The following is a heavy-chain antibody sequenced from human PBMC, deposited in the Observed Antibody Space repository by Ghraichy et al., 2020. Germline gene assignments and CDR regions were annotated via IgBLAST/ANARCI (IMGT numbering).Heavy chain of an antibody. V-gene: IGHV3-30*02. CDR2: IRYDGSNK. Sequence: GSLRLSCAASGFTFSSYGMHWVRQAPGKGLEWVAFIRYDGSNKYYADSVKGRFTISRDNSKNTLYLQMNSLRAEDTAVYYCAKDRDYYDTIDAFDIWGQGTMVTVSS. CDR3: AKDRDYYDTIDAFDI. CDR1: GFTFSSYG. D-gene: IGHD3-22*01. J-gene: IGHJ3*02.